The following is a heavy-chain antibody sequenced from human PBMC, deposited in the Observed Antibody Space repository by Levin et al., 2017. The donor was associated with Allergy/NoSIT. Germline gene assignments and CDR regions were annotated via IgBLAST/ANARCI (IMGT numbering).Heavy chain of an antibody. CDR2: ISSSSSYI. Sequence: PGGSLRLSCAASGFTFSSYSMNWVRQAPGKGLEWVSSISSSSSYIYYADSVKGRFTISRDNAKNSLYLQMNSLRAEDTAVYYCARDSDFWSGYSNDEDYYYYGMDVWGQGTTVTVSS. CDR1: GFTFSSYS. J-gene: IGHJ6*02. V-gene: IGHV3-21*01. CDR3: ARDSDFWSGYSNDEDYYYYGMDV. D-gene: IGHD3-3*01.